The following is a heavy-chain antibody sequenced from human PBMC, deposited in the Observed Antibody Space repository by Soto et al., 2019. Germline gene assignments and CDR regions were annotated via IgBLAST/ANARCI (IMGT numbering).Heavy chain of an antibody. CDR1: GYTLTEVC. Sequence: GARVKVSCKDSGYTLTEVCIPWVRRAPGKGDEWMGGLDPENAYVIYAQTFQSRVTMTEASSRDTAYMARTMVRSDDRSVYYWATRFIAGRGAFDIWGNGTEVTVSS. D-gene: IGHD3-10*01. CDR3: ATRFIAGRGAFDI. V-gene: IGHV1-24*01. J-gene: IGHJ3*02. CDR2: LDPENAYV.